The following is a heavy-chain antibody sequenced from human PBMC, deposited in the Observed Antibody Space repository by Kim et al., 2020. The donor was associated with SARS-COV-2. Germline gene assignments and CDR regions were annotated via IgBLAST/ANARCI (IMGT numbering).Heavy chain of an antibody. J-gene: IGHJ4*02. Sequence: GESLKISCKGSGYSFTSYWIGWVRQMPGKGLELMGIISAGDSDTRYSPSFQGQVTISVDKSISTAYLQWSSLKASDTAMYYCARLTGQLTVPGYYWGQGALVAVSS. CDR1: GYSFTSYW. V-gene: IGHV5-51*01. CDR2: ISAGDSDT. CDR3: ARLTGQLTVPGYY. D-gene: IGHD6-19*01.